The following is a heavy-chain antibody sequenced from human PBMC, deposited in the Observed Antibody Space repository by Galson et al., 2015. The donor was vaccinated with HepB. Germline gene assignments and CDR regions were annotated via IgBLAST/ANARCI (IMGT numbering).Heavy chain of an antibody. CDR1: GNSFNTHW. D-gene: IGHD2-15*01. V-gene: IGHV5-51*03. Sequence: QSGAEVKKPGDSLKISCKGSGNSFNTHWIGWVRQRPGKGLEWMGVIYPGDSDTRYSPSFKGQVTMLADRSITTAYLQWTSLKASDSAMYYCARPLDNCRGGSCHADFDSWGQGTLVSVSS. J-gene: IGHJ4*02. CDR3: ARPLDNCRGGSCHADFDS. CDR2: IYPGDSDT.